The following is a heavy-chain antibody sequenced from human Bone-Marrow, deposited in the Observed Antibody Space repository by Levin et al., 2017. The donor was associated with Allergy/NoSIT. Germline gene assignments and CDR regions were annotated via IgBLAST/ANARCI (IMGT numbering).Heavy chain of an antibody. Sequence: PGGSLRLSCVASGFAFSTYWMSWVRQAPGNGLEWVANIRQDGSEEYYVDSVKGRFTISKDNAKNSLYLQMNSLRAEDTAVYYCARARYSFGGYFDYWGQGTLVAVSS. CDR3: ARARYSFGGYFDY. CDR1: GFAFSTYW. V-gene: IGHV3-7*01. J-gene: IGHJ4*02. D-gene: IGHD5-18*01. CDR2: IRQDGSEE.